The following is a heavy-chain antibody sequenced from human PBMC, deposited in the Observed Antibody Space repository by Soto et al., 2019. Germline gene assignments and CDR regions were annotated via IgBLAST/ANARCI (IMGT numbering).Heavy chain of an antibody. CDR1: GYTFSSYA. J-gene: IGHJ4*02. V-gene: IGHV1-3*01. Sequence: ASVKVSCKASGYTFSSYAIHWVRQAPGQGLEWMGWINAGNGNTKYSQKFQGRVTLTTDTSTSTAYMDLRSLTSDDTAVYYCARSYDSSGYYYHWGQGTLVTVSS. CDR2: INAGNGNT. D-gene: IGHD3-22*01. CDR3: ARSYDSSGYYYH.